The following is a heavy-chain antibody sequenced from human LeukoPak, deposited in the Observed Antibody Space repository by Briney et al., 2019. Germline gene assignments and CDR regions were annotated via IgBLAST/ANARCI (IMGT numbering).Heavy chain of an antibody. CDR2: IYHSGST. CDR3: ARGSYCSGGTCMFDS. J-gene: IGHJ5*01. Sequence: PSETLSLTCTVSGCSISTYYWNWIRQPPGKGLNWIGHIYHSGSTNYNPSLKSRVTISVDTSKNEFSLKLSSVTAADTAVYFCARGSYCSGGTCMFDSWGQGTLVTVSS. CDR1: GCSISTYY. V-gene: IGHV4-59*01. D-gene: IGHD2-15*01.